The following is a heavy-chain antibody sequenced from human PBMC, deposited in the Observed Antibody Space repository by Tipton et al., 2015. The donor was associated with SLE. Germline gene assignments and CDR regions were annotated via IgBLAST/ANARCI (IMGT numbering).Heavy chain of an antibody. J-gene: IGHJ6*03. D-gene: IGHD2-15*01. CDR2: IGFSFSGSTI. CDR1: GFTFSDYY. CDR3: AREGPSWYFYYYMDV. V-gene: IGHV3-11*01. Sequence: SLRLSCAASGFTFSDYYMSWIRQAPGKGLEWVSYIGFSFSGSTIYYADSVKGRFTISRDNAKNSLYLQMHSLRAEDTAVYYCAREGPSWYFYYYMDVWGKGTTVTVSS.